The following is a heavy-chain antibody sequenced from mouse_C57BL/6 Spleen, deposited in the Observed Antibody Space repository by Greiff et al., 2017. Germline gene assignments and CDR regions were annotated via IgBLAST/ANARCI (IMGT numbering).Heavy chain of an antibody. CDR1: GYTFTDYN. V-gene: IGHV1-18*01. Sequence: EVQLQQSGPELVKPGASVKIPCKASGYTFTDYNMDWVKQSHGKSLEWIGDINPNNGGTIYTQKFKGKATLTVDKSSSTAYMELRSLTSEDTAVYYCARGPYGNYPYYFDYWGQGTTLTVSS. CDR3: ARGPYGNYPYYFDY. J-gene: IGHJ2*01. CDR2: INPNNGGT. D-gene: IGHD2-1*01.